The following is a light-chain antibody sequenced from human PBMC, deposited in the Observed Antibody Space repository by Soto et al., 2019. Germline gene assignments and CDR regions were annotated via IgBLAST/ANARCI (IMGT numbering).Light chain of an antibody. CDR1: QSVNSRY. Sequence: EVVLTQSPGTLSLSPGETATLSCRASQSVNSRYLTWYQQKPGQPPKLFIYRASNRATGIPDRFSGSGSGTDFTLTISRLEPEDFAVYYCQQYGSSFRTFGQGTKVDIK. V-gene: IGKV3-20*01. CDR2: RAS. J-gene: IGKJ1*01. CDR3: QQYGSSFRT.